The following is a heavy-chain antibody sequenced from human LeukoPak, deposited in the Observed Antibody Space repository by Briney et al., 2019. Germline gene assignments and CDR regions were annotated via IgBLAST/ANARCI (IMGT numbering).Heavy chain of an antibody. Sequence: GGSLRLSCAASGFTFSKYGMYWVRQAPGKGLEWVAFIRNDGRNKYYTDSVKGRFTISRDNSKNTLYLQMNSLRAEDTAVYYCARDNPGYSSSWYYRYWGQGTLVTVSS. CDR2: IRNDGRNK. J-gene: IGHJ4*02. CDR3: ARDNPGYSSSWYYRY. D-gene: IGHD6-13*01. CDR1: GFTFSKYG. V-gene: IGHV3-30*02.